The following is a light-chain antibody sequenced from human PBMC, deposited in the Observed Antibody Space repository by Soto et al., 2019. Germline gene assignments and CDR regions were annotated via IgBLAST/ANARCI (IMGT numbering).Light chain of an antibody. CDR2: NVF. CDR3: QQYLDYSRT. J-gene: IGKJ1*01. CDR1: QSISTW. Sequence: DIQMTQSPSTLSASVGDRVTITCRASQSISTWLAWYHQKPGKAPKLLIYNVFSLNTGVPSRFSGSASGTEFTLTISSLQPVDSGTYYCQQYLDYSRTFGQGPKVEI. V-gene: IGKV1-5*01.